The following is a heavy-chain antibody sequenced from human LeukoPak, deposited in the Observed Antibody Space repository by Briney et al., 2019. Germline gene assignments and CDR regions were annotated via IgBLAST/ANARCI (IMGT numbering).Heavy chain of an antibody. J-gene: IGHJ5*02. CDR1: GFTFSSYG. Sequence: PWGALRLSCAASGFTFSSYGMHWVRQAPGKGLEWVAFIRSDGSNKYYADSVKGRFTISRDNSKNTLYLQMSSLRSEDTAVYYCARDNSVEDTAWWFDPWGQGTLVTVSS. CDR3: ARDNSVEDTAWWFDP. D-gene: IGHD4-23*01. V-gene: IGHV3-30*02. CDR2: IRSDGSNK.